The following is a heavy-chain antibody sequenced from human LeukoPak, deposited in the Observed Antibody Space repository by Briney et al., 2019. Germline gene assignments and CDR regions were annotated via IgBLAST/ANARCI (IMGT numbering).Heavy chain of an antibody. J-gene: IGHJ5*02. D-gene: IGHD1-1*01. CDR1: GGTFSSYA. CDR3: ASAATGTTSRVWFDP. Sequence: SVKVSCEASGGTFSSYAISWVRQAPGQGLEWMGWIIPIFGTANYAQKFQGRVTITTDESTSTAYMELSSLRSEDTAVYYCASAATGTTSRVWFDPWGQGTLVTVSS. V-gene: IGHV1-69*05. CDR2: IIPIFGTA.